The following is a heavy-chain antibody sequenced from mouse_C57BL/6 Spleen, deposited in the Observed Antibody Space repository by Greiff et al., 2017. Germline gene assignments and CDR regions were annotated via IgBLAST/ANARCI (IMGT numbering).Heavy chain of an antibody. CDR1: GYAFTNYL. D-gene: IGHD2-3*01. CDR2: INPGSGGT. CDR3: ARVGWLLYAMDY. Sequence: QVQLQQSGAELVRPGTSVKVSCKASGYAFTNYLIEWVKQRPGQGLEWIGVINPGSGGTNYNEKFKGKATLTADKSSSTAYMQLSSLTSEDSAVYFCARVGWLLYAMDYWGQGTSVTVSS. J-gene: IGHJ4*01. V-gene: IGHV1-54*01.